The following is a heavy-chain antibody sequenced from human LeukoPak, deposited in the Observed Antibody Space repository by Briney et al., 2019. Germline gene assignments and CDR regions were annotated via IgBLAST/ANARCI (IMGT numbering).Heavy chain of an antibody. CDR2: ISSSSSYI. D-gene: IGHD6-6*01. CDR3: AREFVAARRGYYYGMDV. Sequence: GGSLRLSCAASGFTFSSYSMNWVRQAPVKGLEWVSSISSSSSYIYYADSVKGRFTISRDNAKNSLYLQMNSLRAEDTAVYYCAREFVAARRGYYYGMDVWGQGTTVTVSS. J-gene: IGHJ6*02. V-gene: IGHV3-21*01. CDR1: GFTFSSYS.